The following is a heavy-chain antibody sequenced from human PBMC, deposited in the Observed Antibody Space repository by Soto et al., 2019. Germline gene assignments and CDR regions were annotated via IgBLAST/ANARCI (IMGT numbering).Heavy chain of an antibody. CDR3: ASHDCGSGSSSRVGYYYYGMDV. V-gene: IGHV1-69*14. CDR1: GGTFSSYA. J-gene: IGHJ6*02. Sequence: QVQLVQSGAEVKKPGSSVKVSCKASGGTFSSYAISWVRQAPGQGLEWMGGIIPVFGTADYAQKFQGRVTITADKSTSTAYMELSSLRSEDTAVYYCASHDCGSGSSSRVGYYYYGMDVWGQGTTVTVSS. D-gene: IGHD3-10*01. CDR2: IIPVFGTA.